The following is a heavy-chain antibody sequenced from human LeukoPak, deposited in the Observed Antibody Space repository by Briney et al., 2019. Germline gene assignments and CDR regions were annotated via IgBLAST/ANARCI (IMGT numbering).Heavy chain of an antibody. Sequence: ASVKVSCKASGYTFTGYYMHWVRQAPGQGLEWMGWINPNSGGTNYAQKFQGRVTMTRGTSISTAYMELSRLRSDDTAAYYCARVLVGATNWFDPWGQGTLVTVSS. CDR3: ARVLVGATNWFDP. CDR2: INPNSGGT. J-gene: IGHJ5*02. D-gene: IGHD1-26*01. V-gene: IGHV1-2*02. CDR1: GYTFTGYY.